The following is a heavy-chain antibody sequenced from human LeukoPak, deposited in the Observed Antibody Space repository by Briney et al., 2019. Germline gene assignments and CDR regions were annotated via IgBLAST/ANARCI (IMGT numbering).Heavy chain of an antibody. CDR3: AKNQAVAGTVDY. CDR2: ISGSGGST. J-gene: IGHJ4*02. Sequence: PGGSLRLSCAASGFTFSSYAMSWVRQAPGKGLEWVSAISGSGGSTYYADSVKGRITISRDNSKNTLYLQMNSLRAEDTAVYYCAKNQAVAGTVDYWGQGTLVTVSS. V-gene: IGHV3-23*01. D-gene: IGHD6-19*01. CDR1: GFTFSSYA.